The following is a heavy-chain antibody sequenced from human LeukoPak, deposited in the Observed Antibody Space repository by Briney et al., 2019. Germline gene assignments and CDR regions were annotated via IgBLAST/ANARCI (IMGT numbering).Heavy chain of an antibody. D-gene: IGHD3-3*01. CDR2: IYHSGST. CDR3: ARVYYDFWSGYYYYFDY. Sequence: NPSETLSLTCTVSGGSISSGGYYWSWIRQPPGKGLEWIGYIYHSGSTYYNPSLKSRVTISVDRSKNQFSLKLSSVTAADTAVYYCARVYYDFWSGYYYYFDYWGQGTLVTVSS. V-gene: IGHV4-30-2*01. J-gene: IGHJ4*02. CDR1: GGSISSGGYY.